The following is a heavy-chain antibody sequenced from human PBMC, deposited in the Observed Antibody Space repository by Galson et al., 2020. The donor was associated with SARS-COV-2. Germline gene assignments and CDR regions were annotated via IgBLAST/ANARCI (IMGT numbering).Heavy chain of an antibody. D-gene: IGHD3-10*01. J-gene: IGHJ5*02. CDR2: ISYDGSNM. CDR1: GFTFSSYG. Sequence: GESLKISCAASGFTFSSYGMHWVRQAPGKGLEWVAVISYDGSNMYYADSVRGRFTISRDNSKNTLYLQMNSLRAEDTAVYFCAKASYGSGLGWFDPWGQGTLVTVSS. V-gene: IGHV3-30*18. CDR3: AKASYGSGLGWFDP.